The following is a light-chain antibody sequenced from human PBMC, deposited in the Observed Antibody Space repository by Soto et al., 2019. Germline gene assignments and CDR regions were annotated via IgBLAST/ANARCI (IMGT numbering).Light chain of an antibody. CDR3: SSYAGSNNVV. CDR1: SSDIGGY. Sequence: QSALTQPPSASGSPGQSVAISCTGTSSDIGGYVSWYQQHPGKAPKLMIYGVTKRPSGVPDRFSGSKSGNTASLTVSGLQADDEAHYYCSSYAGSNNVVFGGGTKVTVL. CDR2: GVT. V-gene: IGLV2-8*01. J-gene: IGLJ2*01.